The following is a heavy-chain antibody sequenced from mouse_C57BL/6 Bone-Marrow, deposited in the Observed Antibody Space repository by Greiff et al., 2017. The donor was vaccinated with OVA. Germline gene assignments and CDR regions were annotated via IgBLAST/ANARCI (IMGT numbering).Heavy chain of an antibody. Sequence: ESGPGLVKPSQSLSLTCSVTGYSITSGYYWNWIRQFPGNKLEWMGYISYDGSNNYNPSLKNRISITRDTSKNQFFLKLNSVTTEDTATYYCARDLDDYWGQGTTLTVSS. CDR2: ISYDGSN. CDR3: ARDLDDY. V-gene: IGHV3-6*01. J-gene: IGHJ2*01. CDR1: GYSITSGYY.